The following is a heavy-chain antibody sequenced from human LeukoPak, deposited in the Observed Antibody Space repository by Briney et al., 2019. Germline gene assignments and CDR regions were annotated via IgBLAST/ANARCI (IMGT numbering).Heavy chain of an antibody. J-gene: IGHJ3*02. Sequence: PGGSLRLSCAASGFTFSSYSMSWVRQAPGKGLEWVSSIGSSSSYIYYADSVKGRFTISRDNAKNSLYLQMNSLRAEDTAVYYCAREDDFWSGYPNIWGQGTMVTVSS. CDR1: GFTFSSYS. CDR3: AREDDFWSGYPNI. V-gene: IGHV3-21*01. D-gene: IGHD3-3*01. CDR2: IGSSSSYI.